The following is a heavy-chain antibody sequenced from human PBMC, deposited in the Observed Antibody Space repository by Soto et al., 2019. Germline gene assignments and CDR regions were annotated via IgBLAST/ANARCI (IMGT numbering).Heavy chain of an antibody. Sequence: ASVKVSCKASGYTFTRSGISWVRQAPGQGLEWMGWISTYNGDTNYAQTFQGRVTMTTDTSTSTVYMEVSSLRSEDTAVYYCARVRIAARPDNWFDPWGQGTLVTVSS. J-gene: IGHJ5*02. CDR2: ISTYNGDT. CDR3: ARVRIAARPDNWFDP. D-gene: IGHD6-6*01. V-gene: IGHV1-18*01. CDR1: GYTFTRSG.